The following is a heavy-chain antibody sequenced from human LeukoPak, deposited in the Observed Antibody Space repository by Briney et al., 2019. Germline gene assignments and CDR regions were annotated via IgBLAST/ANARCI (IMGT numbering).Heavy chain of an antibody. CDR1: GGSISGSSYY. Sequence: SETLSLTCTVSGGSISGSSYYWGWIRQPPGKGLEWIGSIYYSGSTYYNPSLKSRVTISVDTSKNQFSLKLSSVTAADTAVYYCARHDYDFWSGYYTIVSSWFDPWGQGTLVTVSS. CDR2: IYYSGST. J-gene: IGHJ5*02. D-gene: IGHD3-3*01. CDR3: ARHDYDFWSGYYTIVSSWFDP. V-gene: IGHV4-39*01.